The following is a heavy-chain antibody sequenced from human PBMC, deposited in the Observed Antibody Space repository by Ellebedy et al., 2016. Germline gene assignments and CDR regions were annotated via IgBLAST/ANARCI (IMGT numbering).Heavy chain of an antibody. CDR2: IYYSGST. Sequence: SETLSLXXTVSGGSISSSSYYWGWIRQPPGKGLEWIGSIYYSGSTYYNPSLKSRVTISVDTSKNQFSLKLSSVTAADTAVYYCAETPAVAGTQYKSVYYGMDVWGQGTTVTVSS. CDR1: GGSISSSSYY. D-gene: IGHD6-19*01. V-gene: IGHV4-39*07. CDR3: AETPAVAGTQYKSVYYGMDV. J-gene: IGHJ6*02.